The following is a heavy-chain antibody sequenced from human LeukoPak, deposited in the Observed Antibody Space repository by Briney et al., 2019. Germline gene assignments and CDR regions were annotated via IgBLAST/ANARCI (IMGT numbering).Heavy chain of an antibody. CDR1: GVSISSYY. CDR3: ARDTGSYWDWFAP. D-gene: IGHD3-10*01. Sequence: SETLSLTCTVSGVSISSYYWSWIRQPPGKGLEWIGFIYYSGSTNFNPSLKSRLTISVHTSKHQFSLKLSSVTAADAAVYYCARDTGSYWDWFAPWGQGTLVTVSS. J-gene: IGHJ5*02. V-gene: IGHV4-59*01. CDR2: IYYSGST.